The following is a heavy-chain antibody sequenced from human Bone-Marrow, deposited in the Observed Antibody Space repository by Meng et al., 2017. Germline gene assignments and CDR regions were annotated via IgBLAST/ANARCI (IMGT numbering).Heavy chain of an antibody. Sequence: VQLGGAGGGLVQPGGSLRLSCAASGFTFSSYWMHWVRQAPGKGLVWVSRINSDGSSTSYADSMKGQFTISRDNAKNTLYLQMNSLRAEDTAVYYCARGPRVISAIAAAGIDYWGQGTLVTVSS. CDR1: GFTFSSYW. V-gene: IGHV3/OR16-13*01. D-gene: IGHD6-13*01. J-gene: IGHJ4*02. CDR2: INSDGSST. CDR3: ARGPRVISAIAAAGIDY.